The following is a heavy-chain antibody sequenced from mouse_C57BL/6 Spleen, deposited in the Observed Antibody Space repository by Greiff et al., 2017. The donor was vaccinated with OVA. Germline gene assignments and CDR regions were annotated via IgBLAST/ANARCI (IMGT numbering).Heavy chain of an antibody. CDR2: IWSGGST. V-gene: IGHV2-2*01. CDR3: ASYYSPY. D-gene: IGHD2-12*01. J-gene: IGHJ3*01. CDR1: GFSLTSYG. Sequence: QVQLQQSGPGLVQPSQSLSITCTVSGFSLTSYGVHWVRQSPGQGLEWLGVIWSGGSTDYNAAFISRLSISKDNSKSQVFFKMNSLQADDTAIYYCASYYSPYWGQGTLVTVSA.